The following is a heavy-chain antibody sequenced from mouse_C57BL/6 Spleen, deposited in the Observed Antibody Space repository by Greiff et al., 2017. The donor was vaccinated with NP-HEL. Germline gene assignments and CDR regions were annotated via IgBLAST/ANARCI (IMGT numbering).Heavy chain of an antibody. Sequence: DVMLVESGEGLVKPGGSLKLSCAASGFTFSSYAMSWVRQTPEKRLEWVAYISSGGDYIYYADTVKGRFTISRDNARNTLYLQMSSLKSEDTAMYYCTRDRVNWDGFAYWGQGTLVTVSA. D-gene: IGHD4-1*01. CDR2: ISSGGDYI. J-gene: IGHJ3*01. V-gene: IGHV5-9-1*02. CDR3: TRDRVNWDGFAY. CDR1: GFTFSSYA.